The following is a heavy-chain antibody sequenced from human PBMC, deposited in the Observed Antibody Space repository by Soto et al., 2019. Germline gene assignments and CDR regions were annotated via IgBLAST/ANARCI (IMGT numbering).Heavy chain of an antibody. D-gene: IGHD2-8*01. Sequence: SQTLSLTCAISVDSVSTNSATWYWIRQSPSRGLEWLGRTYYRSKWYNDYAVSVKGRITINPDTSNNQFSLQLNSVTPDDTAVYYCARLIGNSWLDSWGQGTLVTVSS. CDR1: VDSVSTNSAT. CDR3: ARLIGNSWLDS. V-gene: IGHV6-1*01. J-gene: IGHJ5*01. CDR2: TYYRSKWYN.